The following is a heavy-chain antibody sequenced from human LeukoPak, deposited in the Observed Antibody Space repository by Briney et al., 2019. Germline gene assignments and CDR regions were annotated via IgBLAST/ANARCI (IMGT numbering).Heavy chain of an antibody. V-gene: IGHV3-23*01. Sequence: GGSLRLSCAASGFTFSTYGMSWVRQAPGKGLEWVSGISGSGGSRFYTDSVRGRFTISRDNSKNTLYLQMKSLRAEDTAVYYCAKEIYGDSTGGRFQHWGQGTLVTVSS. CDR3: AKEIYGDSTGGRFQH. CDR1: GFTFSTYG. D-gene: IGHD4-17*01. J-gene: IGHJ1*01. CDR2: ISGSGGSR.